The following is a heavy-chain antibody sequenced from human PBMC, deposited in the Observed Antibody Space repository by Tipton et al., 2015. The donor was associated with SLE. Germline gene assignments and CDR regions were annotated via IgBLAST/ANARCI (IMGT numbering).Heavy chain of an antibody. CDR1: GYRFDTYW. V-gene: IGHV5-51*03. Sequence: QLVQSGAEVKKSGESLKSSCKASGYRFDTYWIGWVRQMPGKGLEWMGIIYPDDSDTKYSPSFEGQVTISADMSITTAYLQWSSLKASDTAIYYCARLNSGTFERAWFDPWGQGTLVTVSS. CDR3: ARLNSGTFERAWFDP. D-gene: IGHD5-12*01. CDR2: IYPDDSDT. J-gene: IGHJ5*02.